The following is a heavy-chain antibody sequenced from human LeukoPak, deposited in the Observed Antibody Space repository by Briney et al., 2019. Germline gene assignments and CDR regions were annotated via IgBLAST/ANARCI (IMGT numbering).Heavy chain of an antibody. V-gene: IGHV3-21*01. J-gene: IGHJ4*02. CDR2: ISSSSSYI. Sequence: GGSLRLPCAASGFTFSSYSMNWVRQAPGKGLEWVSSISSSSSYIYYADSVKGRFTISRDNAKNSLYLQMNSLRAEDTAVYYCARAGYGYYYDSSGRSPADYWGQGTLVTVSS. CDR1: GFTFSSYS. D-gene: IGHD3-22*01. CDR3: ARAGYGYYYDSSGRSPADY.